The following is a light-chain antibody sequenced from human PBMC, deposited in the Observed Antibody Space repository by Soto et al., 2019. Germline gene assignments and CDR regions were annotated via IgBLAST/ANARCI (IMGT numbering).Light chain of an antibody. CDR1: SSDIGGYNF. V-gene: IGLV2-14*03. CDR3: RSYTTNSTVV. J-gene: IGLJ3*02. Sequence: QSALTQPASVSGSPGQSITISCTGTSSDIGGYNFVSWYQQHPGKAPKLMIYDVTNRPPGLSDRFSGSKSGNTASLTISGLQAEDEADYYCRSYTTNSTVVFGGGTKLTVL. CDR2: DVT.